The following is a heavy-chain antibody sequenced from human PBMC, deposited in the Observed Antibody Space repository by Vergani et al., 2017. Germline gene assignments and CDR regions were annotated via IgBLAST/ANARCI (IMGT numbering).Heavy chain of an antibody. J-gene: IGHJ1*01. CDR3: ASSDYGDTAGEYVQH. CDR1: GYTFISYG. V-gene: IGHV1-18*01. D-gene: IGHD4-17*01. Sequence: QVQLVQPGVEVKKPGASVKVSCKTSGYTFISYGISWVRQAPGQGLEWRGGISVNNGNTNYAQKYQGRVTMTTDTSTSTAYMEVRSLRSDDTAVYYCASSDYGDTAGEYVQHWGQGTLVTVSS. CDR2: ISVNNGNT.